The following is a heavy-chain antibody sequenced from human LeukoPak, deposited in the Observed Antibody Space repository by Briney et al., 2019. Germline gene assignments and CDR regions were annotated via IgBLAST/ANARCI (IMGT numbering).Heavy chain of an antibody. J-gene: IGHJ3*02. CDR3: ARPLYSSLDHAFDI. V-gene: IGHV1-8*01. CDR2: MNPNSGNT. CDR1: GYTFTSYD. D-gene: IGHD6-19*01. Sequence: GASVKVSCKASGYTFTSYDINWVRQATGQGLEWMGWMNPNSGNTGYAQKFQGRVTMTRNTSISTAYMELSSLRSEDTAVYYCARPLYSSLDHAFDIWGQGTMVTVSS.